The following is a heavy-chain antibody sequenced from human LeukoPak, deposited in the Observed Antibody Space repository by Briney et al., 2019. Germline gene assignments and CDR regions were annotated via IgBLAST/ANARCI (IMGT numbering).Heavy chain of an antibody. V-gene: IGHV3-23*01. CDR1: GFPFSSYG. CDR2: ISAGGRGS. CDR3: AREIAGSASFDY. Sequence: PGGSLRLSCADTGFPFSSYGMSWVRQAPGKGLEWVSGISAGGRGSHHADSVKGRFTISRNNSKNTLFLQMNSLRAEDTAVYYCAREIAGSASFDYWGQGTLVTVSS. J-gene: IGHJ4*02. D-gene: IGHD3-10*01.